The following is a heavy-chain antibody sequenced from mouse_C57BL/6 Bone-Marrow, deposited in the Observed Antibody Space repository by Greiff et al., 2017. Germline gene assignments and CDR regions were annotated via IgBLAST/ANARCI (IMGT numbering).Heavy chain of an antibody. J-gene: IGHJ2*01. D-gene: IGHD1-1*01. CDR2: IDPENGDT. V-gene: IGHV14-4*01. CDR1: GFNIKDDY. Sequence: VQLQQSGAELVRPGASVKLSCTASGFNIKDDYMHWVKQRPEQGLEWIGWIDPENGDTEYASKFQGKATITADPSSNTAYLQLSSLTSEDTAVYYCTLITTVVATDYWGQGTTLTVSS. CDR3: TLITTVVATDY.